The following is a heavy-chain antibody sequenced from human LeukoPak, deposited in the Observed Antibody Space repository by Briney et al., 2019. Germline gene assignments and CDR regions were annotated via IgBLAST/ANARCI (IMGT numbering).Heavy chain of an antibody. J-gene: IGHJ6*02. D-gene: IGHD2-15*01. CDR1: GFTFSSYA. Sequence: GGSLRLSCAASGFTFSSYAMHWVRQAPGKGLEWVAVISYDGSNKYYADSVKGRYTISRDNSKNTLYLQMNSLRAEDTAVYCCARSPGYSYGMDVWGQGTTVTVSS. CDR3: ARSPGYSYGMDV. V-gene: IGHV3-30-3*01. CDR2: ISYDGSNK.